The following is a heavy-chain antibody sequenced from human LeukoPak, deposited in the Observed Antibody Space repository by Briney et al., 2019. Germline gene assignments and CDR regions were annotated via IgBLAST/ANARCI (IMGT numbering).Heavy chain of an antibody. J-gene: IGHJ5*02. D-gene: IGHD5-12*01. CDR3: ASDPRGSGYEFDR. V-gene: IGHV3-23*01. Sequence: GGSLRLSCAASGFTFSSYAMSWFRQAPGKGLEWVSAISGSGGSTYYADSVKGRFTISRDNAKNSLYLQMNSLRAEDTAVYYCASDPRGSGYEFDRWGQGTLVTISS. CDR1: GFTFSSYA. CDR2: ISGSGGST.